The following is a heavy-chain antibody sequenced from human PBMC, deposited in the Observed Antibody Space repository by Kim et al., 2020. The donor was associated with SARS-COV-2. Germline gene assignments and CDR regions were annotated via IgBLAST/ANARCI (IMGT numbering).Heavy chain of an antibody. CDR1: GGSISSSSYY. CDR3: ARWSVDTAMARHFDY. CDR2: IYYSGST. Sequence: SETLSLTCTVSGGSISSSSYYWGWIRQPPGKGLEWIGSIYYSGSTYYNPSLKSRVTISVDTSKNQFSLKLSSVTAADTAVYYCARWSVDTAMARHFDYWGQGTLVTVSS. J-gene: IGHJ4*02. V-gene: IGHV4-39*01. D-gene: IGHD5-18*01.